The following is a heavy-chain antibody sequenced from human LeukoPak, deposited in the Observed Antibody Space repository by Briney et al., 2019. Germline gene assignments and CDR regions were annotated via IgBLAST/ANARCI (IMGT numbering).Heavy chain of an antibody. CDR3: AKDRDIVVTPFDY. CDR1: GFTFSSYA. CDR2: ISASGGST. D-gene: IGHD3-22*01. J-gene: IGHJ4*02. V-gene: IGHV3-23*01. Sequence: PGGSLRLSCAASGFTFSSYAMSWVRQAPGKGLGWVSAISASGGSTYYADSVEGRFTISRDNSKNTLYLQMNSLRAEDTAVYYCAKDRDIVVTPFDYWGQGTLVTVSS.